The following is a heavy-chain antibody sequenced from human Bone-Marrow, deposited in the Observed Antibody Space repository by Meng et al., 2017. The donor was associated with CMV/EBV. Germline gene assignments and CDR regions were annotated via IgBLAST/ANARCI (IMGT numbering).Heavy chain of an antibody. D-gene: IGHD5-12*01. Sequence: CAVSGGSISSSNWWSWVRQPPGKGLEWIGEIYHSGSTNYNPSLKSRVTISVDKSKNQFSLKLSSVTAADTAVYYCARDRKGARNWSDPWGQGTLVTVSS. V-gene: IGHV4-4*02. CDR2: IYHSGST. CDR3: ARDRKGARNWSDP. CDR1: GGSISSSNW. J-gene: IGHJ5*02.